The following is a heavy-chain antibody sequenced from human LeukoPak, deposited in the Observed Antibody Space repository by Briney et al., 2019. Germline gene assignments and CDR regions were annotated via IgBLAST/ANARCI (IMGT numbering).Heavy chain of an antibody. Sequence: PGRSLRLSCAASGFTFSSYGMHWVRQAPGKGLEWVAVISYDGSNKYYADSVKGRFTISRDNSKNMLYLQMNSLRAEDTAVYYCAKAETWIQLWLLGYWGQGTLVTVSS. CDR3: AKAETWIQLWLLGY. CDR2: ISYDGSNK. V-gene: IGHV3-30*18. D-gene: IGHD5-18*01. CDR1: GFTFSSYG. J-gene: IGHJ4*02.